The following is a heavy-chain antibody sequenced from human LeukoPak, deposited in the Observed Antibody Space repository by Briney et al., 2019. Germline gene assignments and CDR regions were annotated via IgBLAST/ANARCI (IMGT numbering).Heavy chain of an antibody. CDR3: ARDQAVGATAGTFDH. Sequence: ASVKVSCKASRYTFTSYDINWVRQAPGHGLEWMGWSSAFNGHTTYAQNLQGRLTMTTDSSTDTAYMELGGLTSDDTAVYYCARDQAVGATAGTFDHWGQGTLVTVSS. J-gene: IGHJ4*02. D-gene: IGHD1-26*01. CDR1: RYTFTSYD. V-gene: IGHV1-18*01. CDR2: SSAFNGHT.